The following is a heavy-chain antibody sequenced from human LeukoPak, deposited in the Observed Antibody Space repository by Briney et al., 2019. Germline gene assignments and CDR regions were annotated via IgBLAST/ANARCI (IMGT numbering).Heavy chain of an antibody. CDR3: ASSEYSSSSPDY. J-gene: IGHJ4*02. D-gene: IGHD6-6*01. V-gene: IGHV4-59*01. CDR1: AGSISSYY. Sequence: PSETLSLTCTVSAGSISSYYWSWIRQPPGKVLEWIGYIYYSGSTNYNPSLKSRVTISVDTSKNQFSLKLSSVTAADTAVYYCASSEYSSSSPDYWGQGTLVTVSS. CDR2: IYYSGST.